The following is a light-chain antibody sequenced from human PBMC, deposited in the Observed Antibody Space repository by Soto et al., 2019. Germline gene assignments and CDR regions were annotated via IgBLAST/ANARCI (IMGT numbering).Light chain of an antibody. J-gene: IGKJ4*01. CDR3: QQRSYWPLT. CDR2: GAS. Sequence: GFTQSPGTLSLSPGERATLPCRASQSVTTHLAWYQQKPGQAPRLIIHGASSRATGVPDRITGSGSGTDFTLTISSLEAEDCAVYCCQQRSYWPLTFGGGTKVDIK. V-gene: IGKV3-11*01. CDR1: QSVTTH.